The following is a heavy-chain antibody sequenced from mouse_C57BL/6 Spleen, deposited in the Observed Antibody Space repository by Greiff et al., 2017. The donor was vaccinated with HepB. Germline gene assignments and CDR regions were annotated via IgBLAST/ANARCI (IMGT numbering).Heavy chain of an antibody. V-gene: IGHV1-55*01. CDR1: GYTFTSYW. J-gene: IGHJ2*01. Sequence: QVHVKQPGAELVKPGASVKMSCKASGYTFTSYWITWVKQRPGQGLEWIGDIYPGSGSTNYNEKFKSKATLTVDTSSSTAYMQLSSLTSEDSAVYYCARDRSYYWGQGTTLTVSS. CDR2: IYPGSGST. CDR3: ARDRSYY.